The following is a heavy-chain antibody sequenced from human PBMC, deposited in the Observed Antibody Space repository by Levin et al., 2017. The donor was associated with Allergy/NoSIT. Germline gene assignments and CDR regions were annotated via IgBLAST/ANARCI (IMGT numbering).Heavy chain of an antibody. J-gene: IGHJ2*01. CDR1: GFTFSSYA. CDR2: ISYDGSNK. CDR3: ARDSRRYNYYGPTGYFDL. V-gene: IGHV3-30*04. Sequence: GESLKISCAASGFTFSSYAMHWVRQAPGKGLEWVAVISYDGSNKYYADSVKGRFTISRDNSKNTLYLQMNSLRAEDTAVYYCARDSRRYNYYGPTGYFDLWGRGTLVTVSS. D-gene: IGHD5-24*01.